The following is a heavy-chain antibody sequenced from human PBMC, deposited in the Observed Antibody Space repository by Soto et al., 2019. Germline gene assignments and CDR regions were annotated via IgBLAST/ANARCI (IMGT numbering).Heavy chain of an antibody. CDR1: GYSFTSLD. J-gene: IGHJ4*02. Sequence: QVQLVQSGAEVREPGASVKVSCKASGYSFTSLDINWVRQTAGQGLEWMGWMEPSTGRSGYAQKFQDRVTITRDTSRNTAYMQLTPLTSGDTAFYYCARGVSAGVDFWGQGTLVTVSS. D-gene: IGHD1-26*01. CDR2: MEPSTGRS. V-gene: IGHV1-8*01. CDR3: ARGVSAGVDF.